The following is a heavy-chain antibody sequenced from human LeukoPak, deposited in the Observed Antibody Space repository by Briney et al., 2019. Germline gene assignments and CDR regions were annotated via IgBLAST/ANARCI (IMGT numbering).Heavy chain of an antibody. Sequence: GGSLRLSCAASGFTFSSYWMSWVRQAPGKELEWVANIKQDGSEKYYVDSVKGRFTISRDNAKNSLYLQMNSLRAEDTAVYYCARGLQWLVSDAFDIWGQGTMVTVSS. CDR1: GFTFSSYW. J-gene: IGHJ3*02. V-gene: IGHV3-7*01. CDR3: ARGLQWLVSDAFDI. D-gene: IGHD6-19*01. CDR2: IKQDGSEK.